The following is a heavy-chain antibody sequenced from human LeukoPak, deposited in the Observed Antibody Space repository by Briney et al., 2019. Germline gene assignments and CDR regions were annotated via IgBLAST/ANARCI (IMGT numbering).Heavy chain of an antibody. Sequence: TLSLTCTVSGGSISSGDYYWSWIRQPPGKGLEWIGYIYYGGSTYYNPSLKSRVTISVDTSKNQFSLKLSSVTAADTAVYYCARGVAHYYYYGMDVWGQGTTVTVSS. CDR3: ARGVAHYYYYGMDV. J-gene: IGHJ6*02. V-gene: IGHV4-30-4*01. CDR1: GGSISSGDYY. D-gene: IGHD2-15*01. CDR2: IYYGGST.